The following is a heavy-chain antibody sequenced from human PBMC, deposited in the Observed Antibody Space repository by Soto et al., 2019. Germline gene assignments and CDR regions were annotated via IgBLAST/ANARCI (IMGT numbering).Heavy chain of an antibody. CDR3: ARDHIAVAGPFDY. CDR2: IWYDGSNK. J-gene: IGHJ4*02. CDR1: GFTFSSYG. D-gene: IGHD6-19*01. Sequence: PGGSLRLSCAASGFTFSSYGMHWVRQAPGKGLEWVAVIWYDGSNKYYADSVKGRFTISRDNSKNTLYLQMNSLRAEDTAVYYCARDHIAVAGPFDYWGQGTLVTVSS. V-gene: IGHV3-33*01.